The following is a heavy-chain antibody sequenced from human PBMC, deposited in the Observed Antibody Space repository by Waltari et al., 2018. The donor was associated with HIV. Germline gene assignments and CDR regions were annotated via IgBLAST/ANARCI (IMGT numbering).Heavy chain of an antibody. V-gene: IGHV6-1*01. D-gene: IGHD1-26*01. Sequence: QVQLQQSGPGLVKPSQTLSLTCAISGDSVSSNSAAWNWIRQSPSRGLEWLGRTYYMSKWYNDYVLFVKGRVTITPDTSGNQFSLQLNSVTPEDTAVYYCARGSNKLLDYWGQGTLVTVSS. CDR1: GDSVSSNSAA. CDR2: TYYMSKWYN. CDR3: ARGSNKLLDY. J-gene: IGHJ4*02.